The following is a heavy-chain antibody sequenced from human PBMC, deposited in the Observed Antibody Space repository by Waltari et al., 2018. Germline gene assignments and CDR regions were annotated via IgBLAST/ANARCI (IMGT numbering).Heavy chain of an antibody. V-gene: IGHV3-33*08. CDR3: ATALHGGNSCLDY. J-gene: IGHJ4*02. CDR2: IWYDGSKT. D-gene: IGHD2-21*01. CDR1: GFSFISYG. Sequence: QVQLVESGGGVVQPGRSLRLSCAASGFSFISYGMHWVRQAPGKGLEWVAIIWYDGSKTYYVDSVKGRFTISRDNSKNTLYLEMNGLRVEDTAVYYCATALHGGNSCLDYWGQGTLVSVSS.